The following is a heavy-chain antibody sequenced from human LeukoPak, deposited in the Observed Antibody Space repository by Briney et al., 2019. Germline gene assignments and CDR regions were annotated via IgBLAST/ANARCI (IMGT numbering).Heavy chain of an antibody. V-gene: IGHV3-11*04. CDR1: GFTVSSNY. Sequence: PGGSLRLSCAASGFTVSSNYMSWIRQAPGKGLEWVSYIRSSGRPVYYADSVKGRFTISRDNAKNSLYLQMNSLRAEDTAVYYCARDLEDYYYMDVWGKGTTVTVSS. CDR3: ARDLEDYYYMDV. J-gene: IGHJ6*03. CDR2: IRSSGRPV.